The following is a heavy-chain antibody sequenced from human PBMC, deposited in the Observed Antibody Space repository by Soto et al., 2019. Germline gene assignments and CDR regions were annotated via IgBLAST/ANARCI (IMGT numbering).Heavy chain of an antibody. CDR1: GGSISSGDFS. CDR2: IYHSGST. V-gene: IGHV4-30-2*01. J-gene: IGHJ3*02. CDR3: AINSYYDPPRSAFDI. Sequence: PSETLSLTCAVSGGSISSGDFSWSWIRQPPGKGLEWIGYIYHSGSTYYNPSLKSRVTISVDRSKNQFSLKLSSVTAADTAVYYCAINSYYDPPRSAFDIWGQGTMVTVSS. D-gene: IGHD3-22*01.